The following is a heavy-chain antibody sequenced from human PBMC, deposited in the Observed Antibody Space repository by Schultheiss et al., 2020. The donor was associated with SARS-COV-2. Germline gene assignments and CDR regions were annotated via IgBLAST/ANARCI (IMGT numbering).Heavy chain of an antibody. J-gene: IGHJ4*02. CDR2: IIPILGIA. CDR1: GYTFTGYY. Sequence: SVKVSCKASGYTFTGYYMHWVRQAPGQGLEWMGRIIPILGIANYAQKFQGRVTITADKSTSTAYMELSSLRSEDTAVYYCARESPHSYYYSSGWHFDYWGQGTLVTVSS. CDR3: ARESPHSYYYSSGWHFDY. V-gene: IGHV1-69*04. D-gene: IGHD6-19*01.